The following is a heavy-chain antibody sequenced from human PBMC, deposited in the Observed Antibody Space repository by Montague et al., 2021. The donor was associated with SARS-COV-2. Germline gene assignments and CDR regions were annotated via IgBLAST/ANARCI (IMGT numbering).Heavy chain of an antibody. CDR3: AMRGGALDAFDI. J-gene: IGHJ3*02. CDR1: GGSIRTSSYY. CDR2: IYYSGST. D-gene: IGHD4-17*01. V-gene: IGHV4-39*01. Sequence: ETLSLTCTVSGGSIRTSSYYWGWIRQPPGKGLDRIGSIYYSGSTYYNPSLKSRVTISVDTSKNQFSLKLSSVTAADTAVYYCAMRGGALDAFDIWGQGTMVIVSS.